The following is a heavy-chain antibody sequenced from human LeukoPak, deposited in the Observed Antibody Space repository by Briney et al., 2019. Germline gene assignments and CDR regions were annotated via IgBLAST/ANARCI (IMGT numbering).Heavy chain of an antibody. J-gene: IGHJ4*02. V-gene: IGHV4-34*01. D-gene: IGHD6-19*01. CDR3: ARGSSSGCSFDY. Sequence: PSETLSLTCAVSGGSFSGYYWSWIRQPPGKGLEWIGEINHSGRTNYNPSLKSRVTISVDTSKNQFSLKLSSVTAADTAVYYCARGSSSGCSFDYWGQGTLVTVSS. CDR2: INHSGRT. CDR1: GGSFSGYY.